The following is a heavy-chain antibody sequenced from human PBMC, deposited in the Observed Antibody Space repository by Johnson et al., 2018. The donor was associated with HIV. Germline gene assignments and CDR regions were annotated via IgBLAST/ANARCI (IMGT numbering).Heavy chain of an antibody. Sequence: VQLVESGGGLVKPGGSLRLSCGGTGFTFSDYFMSWIRQAPGKGLEWVANIKQDGSEKYYVDSVKGRFTISTDNAKNSLYLQMNSLRAEDTAVYYCARDNGGKSGGSFDIWGQGTMVTVAS. D-gene: IGHD4-23*01. CDR3: ARDNGGKSGGSFDI. V-gene: IGHV3-7*01. J-gene: IGHJ3*02. CDR1: GFTFSDYF. CDR2: IKQDGSEK.